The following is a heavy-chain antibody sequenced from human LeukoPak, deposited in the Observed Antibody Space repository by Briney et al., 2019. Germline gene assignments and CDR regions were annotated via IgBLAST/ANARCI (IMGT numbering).Heavy chain of an antibody. V-gene: IGHV1-69*05. J-gene: IGHJ4*02. CDR2: IIPIFGTA. D-gene: IGHD6-19*01. CDR3: ARDPYSSGWLLEISFDY. Sequence: SVKVPCKASGGTFSSYAISWVRQAPGQGLEWMGRIIPIFGTANYAQKFQGRVTMTRDTSTSTVYMELSSLRSEDTAVYYGARDPYSSGWLLEISFDYWGQGTLVTVSS. CDR1: GGTFSSYA.